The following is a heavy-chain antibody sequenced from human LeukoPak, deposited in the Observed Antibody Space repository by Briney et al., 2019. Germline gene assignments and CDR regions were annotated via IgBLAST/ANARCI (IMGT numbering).Heavy chain of an antibody. CDR2: TCGGGRTP. CDR1: GFTFSTYA. D-gene: IGHD6-6*01. V-gene: IGHV3-23*01. CDR3: AKDLRICPHKYDSSSHPFDY. J-gene: IGHJ4*02. Sequence: GASLRLSCAASGFTFSTYAMNWVRQAPGKGLEWASGTCGGGRTPYYADSVKGRFTISRDNSKNTLYLQMNSLRAEDTAVYYCAKDLRICPHKYDSSSHPFDYWGQGTLVTVSS.